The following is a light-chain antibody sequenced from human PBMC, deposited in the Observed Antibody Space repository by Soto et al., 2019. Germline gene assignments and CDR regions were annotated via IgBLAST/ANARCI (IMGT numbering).Light chain of an antibody. J-gene: IGLJ2*01. CDR3: SVYAGNNNLF. V-gene: IGLV2-14*01. Sequence: QSALTQPASVSGSPGQSITISCTGTSSDIGDYNYVSWYQQHPGKAPKLMIYEVSNRPSGVSNRLSGSKSDNTASLTVSGLQPEDEAHYYCSVYAGNNNLFFGGGTKLTVL. CDR2: EVS. CDR1: SSDIGDYNY.